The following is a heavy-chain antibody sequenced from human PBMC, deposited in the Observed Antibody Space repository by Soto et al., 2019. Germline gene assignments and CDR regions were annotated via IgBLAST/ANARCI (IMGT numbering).Heavy chain of an antibody. CDR2: IYYSGST. Sequence: PSETLSLTCTVSGGSISSYYWSWIRQPPGKGLEWIGYIYYSGSTNYNPSLKSRVTISVDTSKNQFSLKLSSVNAADTAVYSCASGLVVSSRNFQHWGQGTLVTVSS. J-gene: IGHJ1*01. CDR1: GGSISSYY. V-gene: IGHV4-59*01. D-gene: IGHD2-15*01. CDR3: ASGLVVSSRNFQH.